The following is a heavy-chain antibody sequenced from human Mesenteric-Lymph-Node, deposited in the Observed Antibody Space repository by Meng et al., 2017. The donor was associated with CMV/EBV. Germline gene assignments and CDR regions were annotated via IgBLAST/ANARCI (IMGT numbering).Heavy chain of an antibody. CDR2: ISAYNGNT. CDR3: AREKTLERRGWFDP. V-gene: IGHV1-18*01. Sequence: ASVKVSCKASGYTFTSYGISWVRQAPGQGLEWMGWISAYNGNTNYAQKLQGRVTMTTDTSTSTAYMELRSLRSDDTALYYCAREKTLERRGWFDPWGQGTLVTVSS. CDR1: GYTFTSYG. J-gene: IGHJ5*02. D-gene: IGHD1-1*01.